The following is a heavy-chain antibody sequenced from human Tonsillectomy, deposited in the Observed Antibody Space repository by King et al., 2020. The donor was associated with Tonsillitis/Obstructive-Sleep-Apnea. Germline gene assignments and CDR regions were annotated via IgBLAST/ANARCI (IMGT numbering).Heavy chain of an antibody. D-gene: IGHD2-2*01. J-gene: IGHJ4*02. CDR3: AKDIREYCSSISCYFFDY. CDR2: ISGDGATT. Sequence: QLVQSGGGVVQPGGSLRLSCAASGFTFDDYAMHWVRQAPGKSLEWVSVISGDGATTYYVDSVKGRFTISRDNSENSLYLQMSSLRTEDTALYYCAKDIREYCSSISCYFFDYWGQGTLVTVSS. CDR1: GFTFDDYA. V-gene: IGHV3-43*02.